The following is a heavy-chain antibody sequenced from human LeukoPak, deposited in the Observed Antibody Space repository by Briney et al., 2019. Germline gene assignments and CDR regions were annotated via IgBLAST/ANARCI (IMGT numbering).Heavy chain of an antibody. D-gene: IGHD3-16*01. CDR1: GFTFSSYW. J-gene: IGHJ4*02. V-gene: IGHV3-7*04. CDR2: IKQDGSEK. CDR3: ARDWGFSVPDY. Sequence: GGSLRLSCAASGFTFSSYWMSWVRQAPGKGLEWVANIKQDGSEKYCVDSVKGRFTISRDNAKNSLYLQMNSLRAEDTAVYYCARDWGFSVPDYWGQGTLVTVSS.